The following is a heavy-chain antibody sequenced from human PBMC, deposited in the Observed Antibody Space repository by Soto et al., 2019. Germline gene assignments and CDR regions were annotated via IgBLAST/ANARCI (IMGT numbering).Heavy chain of an antibody. CDR3: TTHGMITFGGVFVPNWFDP. CDR2: IKSKTDDGTT. CDR1: GLTFSNAW. Sequence: PGGSLRLSXAASGLTFSNAWMSWVRQAPGKGLEWVGRIKSKTDDGTTDYAAPVKGRFTISRDDSKNTLYLQMNSLKTEDTAVYYCTTHGMITFGGVFVPNWFDPWGQGTLVTVSS. D-gene: IGHD3-16*02. J-gene: IGHJ5*02. V-gene: IGHV3-15*01.